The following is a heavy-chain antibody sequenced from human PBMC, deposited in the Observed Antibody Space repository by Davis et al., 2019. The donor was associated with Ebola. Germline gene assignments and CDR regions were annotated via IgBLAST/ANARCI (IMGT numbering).Heavy chain of an antibody. CDR2: ISYDGSKK. V-gene: IGHV3-30-3*01. D-gene: IGHD3-3*01. Sequence: PGGSLRLSCAASGFTFSSYVMHWVRQAPGKELEWVALISYDGSKKYYAESVKDRFTISRDNSKNTLYLQMNSLRAEDTAVYYCASILEWLLGWYFDLWGRGTLVTVSS. CDR1: GFTFSSYV. J-gene: IGHJ2*01. CDR3: ASILEWLLGWYFDL.